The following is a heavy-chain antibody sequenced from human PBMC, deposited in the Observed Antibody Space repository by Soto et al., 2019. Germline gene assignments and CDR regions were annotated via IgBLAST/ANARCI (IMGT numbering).Heavy chain of an antibody. V-gene: IGHV4-30-2*01. CDR1: GDSISSGGFS. Sequence: PSETLSLTCAVSGDSISSGGFSWSWIRQPPGKGLEWIGYIYHSGTSYYNPSLKSRVTISVDRSKNQFSLKLSSVTAADTAVYYCARVPGPWGQGTLVTV. D-gene: IGHD7-27*01. J-gene: IGHJ5*02. CDR2: IYHSGTS. CDR3: ARVPGP.